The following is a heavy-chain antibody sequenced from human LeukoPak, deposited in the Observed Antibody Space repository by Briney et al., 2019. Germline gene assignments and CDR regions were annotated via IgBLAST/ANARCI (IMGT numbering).Heavy chain of an antibody. CDR2: NSAYNGDT. CDR1: GYTLNSYG. J-gene: IGHJ4*02. D-gene: IGHD5-24*01. CDR3: ARGGWIYNPDY. V-gene: IGHV1-18*01. Sequence: ASVTVSCKASGYTLNSYGISWVRQAPGQGLQWMGWNSAYNGDTKYAQNLRGRVTMTTDTSASTAYMELSSLRSEDTAVYYCARGGWIYNPDYWGQGTLVTVSS.